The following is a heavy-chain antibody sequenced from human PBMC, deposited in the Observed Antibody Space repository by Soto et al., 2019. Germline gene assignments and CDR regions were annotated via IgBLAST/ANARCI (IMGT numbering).Heavy chain of an antibody. CDR1: GFTFSSYG. CDR2: IWYDGSNK. V-gene: IGHV3-33*01. Sequence: GGSLRLSCAASGFTFSSYGMHWVRQAPGKGLEWVAVIWYDGSNKYYADSVKGRFTISRDNSKNTLYLQMNSLGAEDTAVYYCARTMVRGVIHVYYYYGMDVWGQGTTVTVSS. D-gene: IGHD3-10*01. CDR3: ARTMVRGVIHVYYYYGMDV. J-gene: IGHJ6*02.